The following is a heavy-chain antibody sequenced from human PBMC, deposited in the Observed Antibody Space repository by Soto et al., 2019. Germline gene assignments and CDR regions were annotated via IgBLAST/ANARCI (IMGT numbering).Heavy chain of an antibody. J-gene: IGHJ3*02. D-gene: IGHD3-22*01. CDR1: GFTFSSYS. CDR2: ISSSSSYI. CDR3: AMGRNYYDSSGYYSQDFDI. V-gene: IGHV3-21*01. Sequence: GESLKISCAASGFTFSSYSMNWVRQAPGKGLEWVSSISSSSSYIYYADSVKGRLTISRDNAKNSLYLQMNSLRAEDTAVYYCAMGRNYYDSSGYYSQDFDIWGQGTMVTVSS.